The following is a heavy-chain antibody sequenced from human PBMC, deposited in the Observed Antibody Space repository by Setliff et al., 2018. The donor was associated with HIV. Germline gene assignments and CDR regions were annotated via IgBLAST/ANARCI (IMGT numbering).Heavy chain of an antibody. J-gene: IGHJ6*03. CDR2: ISGSGGLT. Sequence: PGGSLRLSCAASGFTLRSYKMHWVRQAPGKGLEWVSTISGSGGLTFYADSVKGRFTISRDNSKNTLYLQMNSLRTEDTAVYYCAKNARDYYYYYMDVWGKGTTVTVSS. CDR1: GFTLRSYK. V-gene: IGHV3-23*01. CDR3: AKNARDYYYYYMDV.